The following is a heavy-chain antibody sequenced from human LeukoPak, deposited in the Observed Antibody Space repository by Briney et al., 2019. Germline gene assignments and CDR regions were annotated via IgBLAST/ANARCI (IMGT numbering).Heavy chain of an antibody. CDR1: GGXISSYY. CDR3: ARSNYDFWSGFGYRYNWFDP. V-gene: IGHV4-59*01. D-gene: IGHD3-3*01. J-gene: IGHJ5*02. CDR2: IYYSGST. Sequence: SETLSLTCAVSGGXISSYYWSWIRQPPGKGLEWIGYIYYSGSTNYNPSLKSRVTISVDTSKNQFSLKLSSVTAADTAVYYCARSNYDFWSGFGYRYNWFDPWGQGTLVAVSS.